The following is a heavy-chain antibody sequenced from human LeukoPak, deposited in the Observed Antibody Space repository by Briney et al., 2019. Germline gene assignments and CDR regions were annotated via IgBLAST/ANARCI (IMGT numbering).Heavy chain of an antibody. J-gene: IGHJ4*02. CDR2: IYYSGST. CDR1: GFTFSSYA. Sequence: GSLRLSCAASGFTFSSYAMSWIRQPPGKGLEWIGYIYYSGSTNYNPSLKSRVTISVDTSKNQFSLKLSSVTAADTAVYYCARLRFLEWRLDYWGQGTLVTVSS. D-gene: IGHD3-3*01. CDR3: ARLRFLEWRLDY. V-gene: IGHV4-59*12.